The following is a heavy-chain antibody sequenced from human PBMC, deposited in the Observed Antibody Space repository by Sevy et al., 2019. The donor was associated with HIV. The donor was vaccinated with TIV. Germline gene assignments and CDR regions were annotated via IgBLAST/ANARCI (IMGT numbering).Heavy chain of an antibody. Sequence: SETLSLTCTVSGDSISGYYWSWIHQPPGKGLEWIGYIYYSGITNYNPSLKSRVTISADTSKNQISLNLSSVTAADTAVYYCANGISARLDYWGQGTLVTVSS. J-gene: IGHJ4*02. CDR2: IYYSGIT. D-gene: IGHD6-6*01. V-gene: IGHV4-59*01. CDR1: GDSISGYY. CDR3: ANGISARLDY.